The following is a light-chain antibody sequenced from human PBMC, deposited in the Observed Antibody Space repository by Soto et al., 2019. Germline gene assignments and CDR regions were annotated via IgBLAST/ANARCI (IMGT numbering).Light chain of an antibody. Sequence: EIVMTQSPATLSVSPGERASLSCRASQSVGSSLACYQQTAGQPPRLLIYGASTGASGIPARFSGSGSGAECTPTSRRLQSDDFAFYSRQQYTNWPYTFGQGTKLEIK. V-gene: IGKV3-15*01. CDR3: QQYTNWPYT. CDR1: QSVGSS. J-gene: IGKJ2*01. CDR2: GAS.